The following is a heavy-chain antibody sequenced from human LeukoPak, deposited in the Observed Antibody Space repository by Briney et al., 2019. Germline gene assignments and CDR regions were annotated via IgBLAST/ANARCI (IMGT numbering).Heavy chain of an antibody. CDR3: ARQWDTAMVVGY. V-gene: IGHV3-7*05. CDR2: IKQDGSEK. CDR1: GFTFSTYW. J-gene: IGHJ4*02. D-gene: IGHD5-18*01. Sequence: GGSLRLSCAASGFTFSTYWMSWVRQAPGKGLEWVANIKQDGSEKYYVDSVKGRITISRDNAKNSLYLQMNSLRAEDTAVYYCARQWDTAMVVGYWGQGTLVTVSS.